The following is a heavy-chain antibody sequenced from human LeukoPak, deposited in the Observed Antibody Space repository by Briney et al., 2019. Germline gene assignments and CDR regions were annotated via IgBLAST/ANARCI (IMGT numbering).Heavy chain of an antibody. D-gene: IGHD6-13*01. CDR3: AKDLRPRIAAVGVDV. V-gene: IGHV3-9*01. J-gene: IGHJ6*02. Sequence: GGSLRLSCAASGFTFDDYAMHWVRQAPGKGLEWVSGISWNSGSIGYADSVKGRFTISRDNAKNSLYLQMNSLRAEDTALYYCAKDLRPRIAAVGVDVWGQGTTVTVSS. CDR1: GFTFDDYA. CDR2: ISWNSGSI.